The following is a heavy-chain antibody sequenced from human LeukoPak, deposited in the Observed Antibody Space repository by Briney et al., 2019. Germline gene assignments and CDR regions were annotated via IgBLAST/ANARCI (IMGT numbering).Heavy chain of an antibody. Sequence: PGGSLRLSRAASGFTFSSYSMNWVRQAPGKGLEWVSSISSSSSYIYYADSVKGRFTISRDNAKNSLYLQMNSLRAEDTAVYYCARDTTVRGVIFDYWGQGTLVTVSS. CDR1: GFTFSSYS. CDR2: ISSSSSYI. D-gene: IGHD3-10*01. J-gene: IGHJ4*02. V-gene: IGHV3-21*01. CDR3: ARDTTVRGVIFDY.